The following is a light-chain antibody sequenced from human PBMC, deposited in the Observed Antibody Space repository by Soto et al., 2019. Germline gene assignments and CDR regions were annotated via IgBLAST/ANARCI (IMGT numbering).Light chain of an antibody. Sequence: DVVMTQSPDSLAVSLGERATINCKSSQSVSSGSNNEKYLAWYQHKPGQPPKLLIYWASTRESGVPDRFSGSGSGTDFTLTISSVQAEDVAVYYCQQYRSPPMHIFGQGTKLEIK. CDR3: QQYRSPPMHI. CDR2: WAS. V-gene: IGKV4-1*01. J-gene: IGKJ2*01. CDR1: QSVSSGSNNEKY.